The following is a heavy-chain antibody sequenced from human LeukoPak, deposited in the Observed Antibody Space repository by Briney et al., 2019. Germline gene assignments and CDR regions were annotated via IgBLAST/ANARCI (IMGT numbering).Heavy chain of an antibody. V-gene: IGHV3-23*01. CDR1: GFTFSSYA. Sequence: GGSLRLSCAASGFTFSSYAMSWVRQAPGKGLEWVSAISGSGGSTYYADSVKSRFTISRDNAKNSLYLQMNSLRAEDTAVYYCARGVPYYYGMDVWGQGTTVTVSS. J-gene: IGHJ6*02. CDR2: ISGSGGST. CDR3: ARGVPYYYGMDV.